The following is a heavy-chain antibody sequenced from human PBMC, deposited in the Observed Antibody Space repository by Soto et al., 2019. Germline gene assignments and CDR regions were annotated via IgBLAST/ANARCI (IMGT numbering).Heavy chain of an antibody. Sequence: QVQLQQWGAGLLKPSEALSLTCAVYGGSFSGYYWSWIRQPPGKGLEWIGEINHSRSTNYNPSLKSRVTISVDTSKTQFSLKLSSVTAADTAVYYCARGWGRIFDYWGQGTLVTVSS. J-gene: IGHJ4*02. D-gene: IGHD7-27*01. CDR1: GGSFSGYY. CDR2: INHSRST. CDR3: ARGWGRIFDY. V-gene: IGHV4-34*01.